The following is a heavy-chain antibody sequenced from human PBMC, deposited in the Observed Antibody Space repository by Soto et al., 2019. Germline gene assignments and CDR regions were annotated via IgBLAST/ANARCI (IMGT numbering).Heavy chain of an antibody. CDR1: GYTFTSYA. CDR2: INAGNGNT. Sequence: ASVTVSCKASGYTFTSYAVHWVRQAPGQRLEWMGWINAGNGNTKYSQKFQGRITFTRDTSASTAYMELSSLRSEDTAVYYCARSTTAALDWFDPWGQGTLVTVSS. J-gene: IGHJ5*02. V-gene: IGHV1-3*01. D-gene: IGHD6-25*01. CDR3: ARSTTAALDWFDP.